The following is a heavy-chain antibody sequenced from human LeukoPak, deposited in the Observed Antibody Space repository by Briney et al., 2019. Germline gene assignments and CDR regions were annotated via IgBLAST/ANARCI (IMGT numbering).Heavy chain of an antibody. CDR2: TYYRSKWYN. J-gene: IGHJ5*02. D-gene: IGHD6-19*01. CDR3: AKDTGSYASGFNCFDP. Sequence: SQTLSLTCAISGDSVSSNTAAWNWIRQSPSRGLEWLGRTYYRSKWYNDYAVSVKSRITINPDTSKKQFSLQLNSVTPEDTAVYYCAKDTGSYASGFNCFDPWGQGTLVTVSS. CDR1: GDSVSSNTAA. V-gene: IGHV6-1*01.